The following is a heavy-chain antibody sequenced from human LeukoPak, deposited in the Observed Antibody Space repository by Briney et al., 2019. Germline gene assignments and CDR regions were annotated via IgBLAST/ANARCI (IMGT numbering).Heavy chain of an antibody. Sequence: GGSLRLSCAASGFTFSSHGMSWVRQAPGKVLEWVSTISGSGDYTYYADSVKGRFTISRDNSKNTLYLQMNSLRAEDTAVYYCAKAMATSIFDYWGQGTLVTVSS. CDR3: AKAMATSIFDY. CDR2: ISGSGDYT. J-gene: IGHJ4*02. V-gene: IGHV3-23*01. D-gene: IGHD5-24*01. CDR1: GFTFSSHG.